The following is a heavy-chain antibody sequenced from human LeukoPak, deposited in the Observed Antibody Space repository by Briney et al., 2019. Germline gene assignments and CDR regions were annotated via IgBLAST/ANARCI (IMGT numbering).Heavy chain of an antibody. CDR1: GFAFTKAY. Sequence: GGSLRLSCAASGFAFTKAYMSWVRQAPGKGLEWVGRIKSRVDGGTADFAAPVKGRFTISRDDSKNILYLQLNSLKNEDTAVYYCTTGWLDYWGQGSLVTVSS. CDR3: TTGWLDY. V-gene: IGHV3-15*01. D-gene: IGHD2-15*01. CDR2: IKSRVDGGTA. J-gene: IGHJ4*02.